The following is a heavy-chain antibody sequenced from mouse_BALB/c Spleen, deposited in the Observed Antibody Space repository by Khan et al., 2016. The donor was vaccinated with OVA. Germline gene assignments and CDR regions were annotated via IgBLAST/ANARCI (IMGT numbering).Heavy chain of an antibody. Sequence: QVQLKQSGAELVRPGASVKLSCKTSGYTFTSYWIHWVKQRSGQGLEWIARIYPGTDNSYYNEKFKDKATLTADKSSSTAYMQLSSLKSEDSDVYFYAREEALYHVYHWGQGTTLTVSS. CDR1: GYTFTSYW. CDR3: AREEALYHVYH. J-gene: IGHJ2*01. CDR2: IYPGTDNS. V-gene: IGHV1-76*01.